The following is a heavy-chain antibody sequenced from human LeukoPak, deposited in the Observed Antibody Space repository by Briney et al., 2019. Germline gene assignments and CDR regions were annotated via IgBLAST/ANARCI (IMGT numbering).Heavy chain of an antibody. CDR2: ISYVGSNK. CDR3: ARDYYYYGMDV. Sequence: PGGSLRLSCAASGFTFSSYAMHWVRQAPGKGLGWVAVISYVGSNKYYADSVKGRFAISRDNSKNTLYLQMNSLRAEDTAVYYCARDYYYYGMDVWGQGTTVTVSS. V-gene: IGHV3-30*09. J-gene: IGHJ6*02. CDR1: GFTFSSYA.